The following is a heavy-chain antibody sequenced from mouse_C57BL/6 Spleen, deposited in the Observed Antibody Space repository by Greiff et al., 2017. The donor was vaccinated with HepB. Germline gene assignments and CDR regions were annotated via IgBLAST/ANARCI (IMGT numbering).Heavy chain of an antibody. CDR2: IHPNSGST. J-gene: IGHJ3*01. CDR1: GYTFTSYW. V-gene: IGHV1-64*01. D-gene: IGHD2-12*01. CDR3: ARGKGDDNDDAGPWFAY. Sequence: QVQLQQPGAELVKPGASVKLSCKASGYTFTSYWMHWVKQRPGQGLEWIGMIHPNSGSTNYNEKFKSKATLTVDKSSSTAYMQLSSLTSEDSAVYYCARGKGDDNDDAGPWFAYWGQGTLVTVSA.